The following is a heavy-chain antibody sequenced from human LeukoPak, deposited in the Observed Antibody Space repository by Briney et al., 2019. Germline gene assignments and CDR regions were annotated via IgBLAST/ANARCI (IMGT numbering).Heavy chain of an antibody. Sequence: GGSLRLSCAASGFTFSTYSMNWVRQAPGKGLEWVSYISSSSSTIYYADSVKGRFTISRGNAKNSLYLQMNSLRAEDTAVYYCAREASSTSPVIYYYYYYMDVWGKGTTVTVSS. CDR2: ISSSSSTI. V-gene: IGHV3-48*01. CDR1: GFTFSTYS. CDR3: AREASSTSPVIYYYYYYMDV. D-gene: IGHD2-2*01. J-gene: IGHJ6*03.